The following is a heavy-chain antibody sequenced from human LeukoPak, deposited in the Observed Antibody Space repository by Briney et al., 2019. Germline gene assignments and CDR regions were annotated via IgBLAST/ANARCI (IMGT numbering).Heavy chain of an antibody. V-gene: IGHV5-51*01. D-gene: IGHD3-10*01. CDR1: GYIYTSYW. Sequence: RGESLKISCNSSGYIYTSYWIGWVRQMPGKGLEWMGIIYPGDSDTRYSPSFQGQVTISADKSISTAYLQWSSLKASDTAMYYCARPRGGSGSYYEPLDPWGQGTLVTVSP. CDR2: IYPGDSDT. J-gene: IGHJ5*02. CDR3: ARPRGGSGSYYEPLDP.